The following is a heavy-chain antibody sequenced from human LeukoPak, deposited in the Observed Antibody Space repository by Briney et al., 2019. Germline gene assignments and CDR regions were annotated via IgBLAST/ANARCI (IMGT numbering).Heavy chain of an antibody. Sequence: SETLSLTCSVSGGSINNYYWSWIRQPAGKGLEWIGRIYTSGNTNYSPSFKSLVTMSVDMSKNQFSLKLSSVTAADTAVYYCATCSGGSCYWGQGTLVTVSS. CDR1: GGSINNYY. CDR2: IYTSGNT. J-gene: IGHJ4*02. CDR3: ATCSGGSCY. V-gene: IGHV4-4*07. D-gene: IGHD2-15*01.